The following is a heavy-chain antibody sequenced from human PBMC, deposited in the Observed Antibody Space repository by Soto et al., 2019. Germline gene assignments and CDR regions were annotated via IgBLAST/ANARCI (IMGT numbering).Heavy chain of an antibody. CDR1: GGTFSRYA. V-gene: IGHV1-69*13. D-gene: IGHD3-22*01. J-gene: IGHJ6*02. CDR3: ARAANYYDHTYYYYGMDV. Sequence: GASVKVSCKASGGTFSRYAISWVRQAPGQGLEWMGGIIPIFGTANYAQKFQGRVTITADESTSTAYMELSSLRSEDTAVYYCARAANYYDHTYYYYGMDVWGQGTTVTVSS. CDR2: IIPIFGTA.